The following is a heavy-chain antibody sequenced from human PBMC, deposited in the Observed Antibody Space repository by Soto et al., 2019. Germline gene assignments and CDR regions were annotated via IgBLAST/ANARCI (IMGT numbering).Heavy chain of an antibody. CDR2: ISASGGST. D-gene: IGHD3-16*01. V-gene: IGHV3-23*01. Sequence: HPVGSLRLSCAASGFTLDSFAMTWVRQAPGKGLEWVSAISASGGSTFYAASVKGRFTISRDSSKNTLYLQINSLRAEDTAVYYCARGAVMPDSWGQGTLVTVSS. CDR1: GFTLDSFA. J-gene: IGHJ4*02. CDR3: ARGAVMPDS.